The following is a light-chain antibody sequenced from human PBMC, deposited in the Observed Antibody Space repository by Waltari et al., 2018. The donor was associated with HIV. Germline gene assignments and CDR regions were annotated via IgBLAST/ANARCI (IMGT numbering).Light chain of an antibody. CDR1: RSNIGRNA. CDR3: AAWDDGLNAL. Sequence: QSVLTQPPSASGTPGQRVTISCSGRRSNIGRNAVTWYQQLPGTAPKLLIYKGNQRPSGVPDRCSGAKSGTSASLAISGLQSEDEGAYYCAAWDDGLNALFGGGTKLTV. J-gene: IGLJ2*01. CDR2: KGN. V-gene: IGLV1-44*01.